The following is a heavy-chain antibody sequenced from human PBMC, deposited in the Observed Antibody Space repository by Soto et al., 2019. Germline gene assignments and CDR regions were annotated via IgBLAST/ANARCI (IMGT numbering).Heavy chain of an antibody. CDR3: ARVRGVVISPIYNWFDP. CDR2: IYYSGST. V-gene: IGHV4-31*03. D-gene: IGHD3-3*01. CDR1: GGSISSSGYY. J-gene: IGHJ5*02. Sequence: PSETLSLTCTVSGGSISSSGYYWSWIRQHPGKGLEWIGYIYYSGSTYYNPSLKSRVTISVDTSKNQFSLKLSSVTAADTAVYYCARVRGVVISPIYNWFDPWGQGTLVTVSS.